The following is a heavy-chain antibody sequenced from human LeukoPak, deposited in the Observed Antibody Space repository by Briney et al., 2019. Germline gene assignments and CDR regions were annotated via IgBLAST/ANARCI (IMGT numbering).Heavy chain of an antibody. CDR3: ARGSSTESYSAEYFEH. Sequence: LSLTCTVSGGSISSSSYYWGWIRQPPGKGLEWVAYISSDGETVSYADSMKGRFTISRDNAKNSVYLQLNSLTAGDTAIYYCARGSSTESYSAEYFEHWGQGTLVTVSS. V-gene: IGHV3-11*01. CDR2: ISSDGETV. J-gene: IGHJ1*01. D-gene: IGHD2-21*01. CDR1: GGSISSSSYY.